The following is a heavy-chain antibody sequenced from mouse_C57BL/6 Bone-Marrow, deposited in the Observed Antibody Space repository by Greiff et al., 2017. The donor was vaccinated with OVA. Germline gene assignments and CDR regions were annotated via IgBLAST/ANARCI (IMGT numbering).Heavy chain of an antibody. CDR1: GFSLSTFGMG. J-gene: IGHJ4*01. D-gene: IGHD2-4*01. V-gene: IGHV8-8*01. Sequence: QVQLKESGPGILQPSQTLSLTCSFSGFSLSTFGMGVGWIRQPSGKGLEWLAHIWWDDDKYYNPALKSRLTISKDTSKNQVFLKIANVDTADTATYYCARIGDYDYDVGGYAMDYWGQGTSVTVSS. CDR2: IWWDDDK. CDR3: ARIGDYDYDVGGYAMDY.